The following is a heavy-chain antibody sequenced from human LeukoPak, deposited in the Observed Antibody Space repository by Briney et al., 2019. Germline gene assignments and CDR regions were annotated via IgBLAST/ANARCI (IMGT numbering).Heavy chain of an antibody. CDR2: INPSGGST. CDR3: ARAGEMYSSSWVGYYYYMDV. J-gene: IGHJ6*03. CDR1: GYTFTSYY. Sequence: ASVKVSCKASGYTFTSYYMHWVRQAPGQGLEWRGIINPSGGSTSYAQKFQGRVTMTRDMSTSTVYMELSSLRSEDTAVYYCARAGEMYSSSWVGYYYYMDVWGKGTTVTVSS. D-gene: IGHD6-6*01. V-gene: IGHV1-46*01.